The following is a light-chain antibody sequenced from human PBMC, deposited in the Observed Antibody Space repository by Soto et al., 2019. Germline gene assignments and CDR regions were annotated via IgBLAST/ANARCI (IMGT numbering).Light chain of an antibody. Sequence: QSALTQPASVSGSPGQSITISCTGTSSDVGSYNLVSWYQQHPGKAPKLMIYEVSKGPSGVSNRFSGSKSDNTASLTISGLQAEDEADYYCCSYAGSSTSYVVGTGTTLTVL. J-gene: IGLJ1*01. CDR1: SSDVGSYNL. CDR3: CSYAGSSTSYV. CDR2: EVS. V-gene: IGLV2-23*02.